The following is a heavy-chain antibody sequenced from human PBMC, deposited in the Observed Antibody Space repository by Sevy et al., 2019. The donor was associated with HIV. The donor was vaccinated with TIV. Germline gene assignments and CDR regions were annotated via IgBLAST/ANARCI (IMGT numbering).Heavy chain of an antibody. D-gene: IGHD3-10*01. CDR1: GFTVSSNY. CDR3: ASYYGSGSYYNTYYYYGMDV. J-gene: IGHJ6*02. CDR2: IYSGGST. Sequence: GGSLRLSCAASGFTVSSNYMSWVRQAPGKGLEWVSVIYSGGSTYYADSVKGRFTISRDNSKNTLYLQMNSLRAEDTAVYYCASYYGSGSYYNTYYYYGMDVWGQGTTVTVSS. V-gene: IGHV3-53*01.